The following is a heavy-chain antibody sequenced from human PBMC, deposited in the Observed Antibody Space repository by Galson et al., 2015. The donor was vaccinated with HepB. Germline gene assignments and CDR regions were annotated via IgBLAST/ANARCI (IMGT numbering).Heavy chain of an antibody. CDR3: AREGYCSGGSCHYYYMDV. CDR1: GGTFSSYA. V-gene: IGHV1-69*13. Sequence: SVKVSCKASGGTFSSYAISWVRQAPGQGLEWMGGIIPIFGTANYAQKFQGRVTITADESTSTAYMELSSLRSEDTAVYYCAREGYCSGGSCHYYYMDVWGKGTTVTVSS. J-gene: IGHJ6*03. D-gene: IGHD2-15*01. CDR2: IIPIFGTA.